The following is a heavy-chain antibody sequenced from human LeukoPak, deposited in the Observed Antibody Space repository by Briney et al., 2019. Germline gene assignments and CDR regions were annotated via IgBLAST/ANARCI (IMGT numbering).Heavy chain of an antibody. CDR3: ARGYYDSSGYRGAFDI. CDR1: GGSISNYY. D-gene: IGHD3-22*01. V-gene: IGHV4-59*12. Sequence: SETLSLTCTVSGGSISNYYWSWIRLPPGKGLEWVGYISYSGSTNYNPSLKSRVTISVDTSKNQFSLKLSSVTAADTAVYYCARGYYDSSGYRGAFDIWGQGTMVTVSS. CDR2: ISYSGST. J-gene: IGHJ3*02.